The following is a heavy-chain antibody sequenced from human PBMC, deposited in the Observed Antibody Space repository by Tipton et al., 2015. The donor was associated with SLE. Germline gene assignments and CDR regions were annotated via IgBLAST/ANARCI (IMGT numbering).Heavy chain of an antibody. Sequence: TLSLTCTVSGDSISANTHFWGWVRQPPGKGLEWIATVYYSGRTYYNPSLRSRVTISADMSTNQFFLKVNSVTAADTAVYYCSRTTMDHYYYMDVWGNGTTATVSS. CDR2: VYYSGRT. CDR1: GDSISANTHF. CDR3: SRTTMDHYYYMDV. D-gene: IGHD1-14*01. J-gene: IGHJ6*03. V-gene: IGHV4-39*07.